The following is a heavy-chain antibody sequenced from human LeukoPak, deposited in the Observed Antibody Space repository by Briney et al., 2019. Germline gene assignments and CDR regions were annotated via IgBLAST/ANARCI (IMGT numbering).Heavy chain of an antibody. D-gene: IGHD6-13*01. CDR1: GGSFSGYY. CDR3: ARLSVGSSWYVGFDY. J-gene: IGHJ4*02. CDR2: INHSGST. V-gene: IGHV4-34*01. Sequence: SETLSLTCAVYGGSFSGYYWSWIRQPPGKGLEWIGEINHSGSTNYNPSLKGRVTISVDTSKNQFSLKLSSVTAADTAVYYCARLSVGSSWYVGFDYWGQGTLVTVSS.